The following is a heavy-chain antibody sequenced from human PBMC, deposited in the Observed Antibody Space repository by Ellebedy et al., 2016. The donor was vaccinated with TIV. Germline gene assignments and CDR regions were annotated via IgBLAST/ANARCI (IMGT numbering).Heavy chain of an antibody. D-gene: IGHD5-24*01. Sequence: GESLKISCAASGFTFNNYNMIWVRQAPGKGLEWISYISSDAITTDYADSVKGRFTISRDNAKTSVFLQMNSLRVEETAVYYCARDMGRWLQFLAYWGQGTLVTVSS. CDR1: GFTFNNYN. J-gene: IGHJ4*02. CDR3: ARDMGRWLQFLAY. CDR2: ISSDAITT. V-gene: IGHV3-48*03.